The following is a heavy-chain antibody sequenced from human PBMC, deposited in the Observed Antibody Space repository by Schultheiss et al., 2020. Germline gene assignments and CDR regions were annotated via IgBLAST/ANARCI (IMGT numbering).Heavy chain of an antibody. CDR1: GGSISSGGYY. CDR2: IYYSGST. D-gene: IGHD3-22*01. Sequence: SETLSLTCTVSGGSISSGGYYWSWIRQPPGKGLEWIGYIYYSGSTNYNPSLKSRVTISVDTSKNQFSLKLSSVTAADTAVYYCAGRDYYDSSGYDDAFDIWGQGTMVTVSS. V-gene: IGHV4-61*08. J-gene: IGHJ3*02. CDR3: AGRDYYDSSGYDDAFDI.